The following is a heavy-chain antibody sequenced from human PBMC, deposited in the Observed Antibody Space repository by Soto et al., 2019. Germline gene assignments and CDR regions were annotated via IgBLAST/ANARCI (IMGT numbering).Heavy chain of an antibody. D-gene: IGHD1-26*01. CDR3: AKGSYSGIYSDFDY. CDR2: ISYDGSNK. J-gene: IGHJ4*02. V-gene: IGHV3-30*18. Sequence: QVQLVESGGGVVQPGRSLRVSCAASGFTFSSYGMYWVRQAPGKGLEWVAVISYDGSNKYYADSVKGRFTISRDNSKNTRYLQMNSLRAEDTAVYYCAKGSYSGIYSDFDYWGQGTLVTVSS. CDR1: GFTFSSYG.